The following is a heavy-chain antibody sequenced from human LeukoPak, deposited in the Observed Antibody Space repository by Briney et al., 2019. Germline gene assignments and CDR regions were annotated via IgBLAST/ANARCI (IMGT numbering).Heavy chain of an antibody. CDR2: INPSGGST. Sequence: ASVKVSCKASGYTFTSYYMHWVRQAPGQGLEWMGIINPSGGSTSYAQKFRGSVTMTRDTSTSTVYMELSSLRSEDTAVYYCARDQNFPRLDILTGGDAFDIWGQGTMVSVSS. V-gene: IGHV1-46*01. CDR3: ARDQNFPRLDILTGGDAFDI. J-gene: IGHJ3*02. CDR1: GYTFTSYY. D-gene: IGHD3-9*01.